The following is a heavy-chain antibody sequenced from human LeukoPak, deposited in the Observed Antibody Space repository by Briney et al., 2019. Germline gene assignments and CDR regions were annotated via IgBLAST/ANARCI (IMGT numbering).Heavy chain of an antibody. CDR3: ARRTGYCSGGSCYGALAFDY. CDR2: IYTSGST. CDR1: GGSISTYY. J-gene: IGHJ4*02. Sequence: SETLSLTCTVSGGSISTYYWCWIRQPPGKGLEWIGYIYTSGSTNYNPSLKSRVTISVDTSKNQFSLKLSSVTATDTAVYYCARRTGYCSGGSCYGALAFDYWGQGTLVTVSS. V-gene: IGHV4-4*09. D-gene: IGHD2-15*01.